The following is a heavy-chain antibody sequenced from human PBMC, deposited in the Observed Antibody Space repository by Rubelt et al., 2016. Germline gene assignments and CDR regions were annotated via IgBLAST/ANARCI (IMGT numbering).Heavy chain of an antibody. CDR3: STADSSSWYDATDT. J-gene: IGHJ3*02. V-gene: IGHV1-24*01. CDR1: GYTLTELS. CDR2: FDTEDGET. D-gene: IGHD6-13*01. Sequence: QVQLVQSGAEVKKPGASVKVSCKVSGYTLTELSMHWVRQAPGKGLEWMGGFDTEDGETVYAKNVQGRLIMTEDTSTDTGYMELSRLTSADTAVYYCSTADSSSWYDATDTWGQGTMVTVSS.